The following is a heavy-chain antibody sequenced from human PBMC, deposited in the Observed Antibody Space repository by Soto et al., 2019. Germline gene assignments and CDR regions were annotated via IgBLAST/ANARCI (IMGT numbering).Heavy chain of an antibody. D-gene: IGHD3-22*01. CDR3: VGGYYFGDY. CDR1: GFTFSSYG. CDR2: ISSDGSNK. J-gene: IGHJ4*02. V-gene: IGHV3-30*03. Sequence: QVQLVESGGGVVQPGRSLRLSCAASGFTFSSYGMHWVRQAPGKGLEWVADISSDGSNKYYADSVKGRFTISRDNSKNTLYLQMNSLRAEDTAVYYCVGGYYFGDYWGQGTLVTVSS.